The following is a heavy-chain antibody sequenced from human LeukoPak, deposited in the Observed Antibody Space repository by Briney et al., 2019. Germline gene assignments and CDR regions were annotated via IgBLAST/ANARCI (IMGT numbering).Heavy chain of an antibody. CDR2: INPIFGTA. Sequence: SVKVSCKASGGTFSSYAISWVRQAPGQGLEWMGGINPIFGTANYAQKFQGRVTITADESTSTAYMELSSLRSEDTAVYYCARNPPCSGGSCYSPSTRDDYYYYGMDVWGQGATVTVSS. D-gene: IGHD2-15*01. CDR1: GGTFSSYA. CDR3: ARNPPCSGGSCYSPSTRDDYYYYGMDV. J-gene: IGHJ6*02. V-gene: IGHV1-69*13.